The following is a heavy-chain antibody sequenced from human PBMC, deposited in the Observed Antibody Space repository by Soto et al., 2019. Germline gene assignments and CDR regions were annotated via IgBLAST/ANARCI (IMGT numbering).Heavy chain of an antibody. CDR1: GFTFSSYA. V-gene: IGHV3-23*01. D-gene: IGHD1-26*01. Sequence: EVQLLESGGGLVQPGGSLRLSCAASGFTFSSYAMSWVRQAPGKGLEWVSAISGSGGSTYYADSVKGRFTISRDNSKNTRYLQMNSLRAEDTAVYYCAKDSTGGSYSDYFDYWGQGTLVTVSS. J-gene: IGHJ4*02. CDR2: ISGSGGST. CDR3: AKDSTGGSYSDYFDY.